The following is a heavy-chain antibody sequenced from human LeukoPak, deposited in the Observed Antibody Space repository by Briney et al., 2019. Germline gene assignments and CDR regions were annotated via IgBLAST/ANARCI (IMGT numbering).Heavy chain of an antibody. J-gene: IGHJ6*02. CDR1: GFALSSHW. CDR3: ARNNGVDV. V-gene: IGHV3-7*03. CDR2: VNRDGSET. Sequence: GGSLRLSCAASGFALSSHWMTWVRQVPGRGPEWVANVNRDGSETYYLDSVTGRFTISKDNAKNSLYLQMNSLRAEDTALYHCARNNGVDVWGQGTTVIVSS.